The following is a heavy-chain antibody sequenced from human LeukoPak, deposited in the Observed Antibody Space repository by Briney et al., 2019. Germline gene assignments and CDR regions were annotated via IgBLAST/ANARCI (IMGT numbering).Heavy chain of an antibody. CDR3: ARDRFLGQLVRSYYFDY. D-gene: IGHD6-13*01. Sequence: GGSLRLSCAASGFTFSSYSMNWVRQAPGKGLEWVSSISSSSSYIYYAASVKGRFTISRDNAKNSLYLQMNSLRAEDTAVYYCARDRFLGQLVRSYYFDYWGQGTLVTVSS. CDR1: GFTFSSYS. V-gene: IGHV3-21*01. CDR2: ISSSSSYI. J-gene: IGHJ4*02.